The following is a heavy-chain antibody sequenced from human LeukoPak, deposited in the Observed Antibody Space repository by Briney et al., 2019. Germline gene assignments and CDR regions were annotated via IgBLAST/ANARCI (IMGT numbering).Heavy chain of an antibody. CDR3: ARSSPAPGEDGYNSLFDY. V-gene: IGHV1-69*05. CDR2: IIPIFGTA. CDR1: GGTFSSYA. J-gene: IGHJ4*02. Sequence: GASVKVSCKASGGTFSSYAIRWVRQAPGQGLDWMGRIIPIFGTANYAQKFQGRVTITTDKSTSTAYMELSSLRSEDTAVYHCARSSPAPGEDGYNSLFDYWGREPWSPSPQ. D-gene: IGHD5-24*01.